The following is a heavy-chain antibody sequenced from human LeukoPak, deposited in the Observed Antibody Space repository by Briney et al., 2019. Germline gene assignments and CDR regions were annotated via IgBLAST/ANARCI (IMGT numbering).Heavy chain of an antibody. Sequence: PSQTLSLTCTVSGGSISSGGYYWSWIRQHPGKGLEWIGYIYYSGSTYYNPSLKSRVTISVDTSKNQFSLKLSSVTAADTAVYYCARVQNDSSGYYLDYWGQGTLVTVSS. J-gene: IGHJ4*02. CDR1: GGSISSGGYY. V-gene: IGHV4-31*03. CDR3: ARVQNDSSGYYLDY. D-gene: IGHD3-22*01. CDR2: IYYSGST.